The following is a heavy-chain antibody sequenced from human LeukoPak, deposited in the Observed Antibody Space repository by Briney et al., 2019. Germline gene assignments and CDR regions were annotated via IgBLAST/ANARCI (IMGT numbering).Heavy chain of an antibody. D-gene: IGHD4-17*01. CDR2: SNPIFGTT. V-gene: IGHV1-69*01. CDR3: ARGTTVTTAVLVPNDAFDI. Sequence: LVKVSCKASGGAFKGYAINWVRRAPGQGLEWMGGSNPIFGTTNFAPKFQGRVTIAADESTSTAYMELTSLKSEDTAVYYCARGTTVTTAVLVPNDAFDIWGQGTMVTVSS. J-gene: IGHJ3*02. CDR1: GGAFKGYA.